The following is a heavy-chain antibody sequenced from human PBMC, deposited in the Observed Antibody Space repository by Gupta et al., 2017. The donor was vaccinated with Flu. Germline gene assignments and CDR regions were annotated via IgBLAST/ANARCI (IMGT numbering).Heavy chain of an antibody. CDR2: INSDGSDT. CDR3: ARGMNEESAYYYGSRSFHDF. Sequence: EVQLVESGGGSVQPGRSLRLSCAASGFSFSDYSMYWVRQAPGKGLVWVSRINSDGSDTSYADSVKGRFTISRDNAQNTLFLQMNSLGGDDTAVFYCARGMNEESAYYYGSRSFHDFWGQGTLVTVSS. D-gene: IGHD3-10*01. J-gene: IGHJ4*02. V-gene: IGHV3-74*01. CDR1: GFSFSDYS.